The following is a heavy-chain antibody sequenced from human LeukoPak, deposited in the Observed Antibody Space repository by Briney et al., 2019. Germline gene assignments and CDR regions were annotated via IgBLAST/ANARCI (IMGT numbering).Heavy chain of an antibody. CDR1: GYTYTSYD. Sequence: GASEKVSCKASGYTYTSYDINWVRQATGRWLEWMGWMNPNSGNTGYAQKFQGRVTMTRNTSISTAYMELSSLRSEDTAVYYCASGRDADFGVYWGQGTLDTVSS. CDR3: ASGRDADFGVY. V-gene: IGHV1-8*01. J-gene: IGHJ4*02. D-gene: IGHD4-17*01. CDR2: MNPNSGNT.